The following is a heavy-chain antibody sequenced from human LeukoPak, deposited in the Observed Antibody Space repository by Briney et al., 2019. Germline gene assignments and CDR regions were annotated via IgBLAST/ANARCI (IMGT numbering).Heavy chain of an antibody. J-gene: IGHJ4*02. Sequence: GGSLRLSCAASGFTLDDYGMSWVRQAPGKGLEWVSGINWNGGSTGYADSVKGRFTISRDNAKNSLYLQMNSLRAEDTALYYCARGPDTYYDILTGSFDYWGQGTLVTVSS. CDR1: GFTLDDYG. D-gene: IGHD3-9*01. CDR2: INWNGGST. V-gene: IGHV3-20*04. CDR3: ARGPDTYYDILTGSFDY.